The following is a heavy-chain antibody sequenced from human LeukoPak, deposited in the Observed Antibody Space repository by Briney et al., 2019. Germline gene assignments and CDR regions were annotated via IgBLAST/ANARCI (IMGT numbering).Heavy chain of an antibody. D-gene: IGHD6-19*01. V-gene: IGHV3-64*04. CDR3: ARGPYAVGCDY. CDR2: IHSNGGST. Sequence: PGGSLRLSCSASGFTFSSFAMHWVRQAPGKGLEYVSAIHSNGGSTYYADSVKGRFTISRDNSKNTLYLQMNSLRAEKTAVYYCARGPYAVGCDYWGQGTLVTVSS. CDR1: GFTFSSFA. J-gene: IGHJ4*02.